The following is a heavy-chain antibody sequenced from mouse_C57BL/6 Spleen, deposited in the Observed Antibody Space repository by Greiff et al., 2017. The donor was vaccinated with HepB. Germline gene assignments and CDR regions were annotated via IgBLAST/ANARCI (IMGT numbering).Heavy chain of an antibody. D-gene: IGHD2-4*01. CDR2: ISDGGSYT. J-gene: IGHJ4*01. CDR1: GFTFSSYA. CDR3: ARRDYYDYEMDY. V-gene: IGHV5-4*03. Sequence: EVMLVESGGGLVKPGGSLKLSCAASGFTFSSYAMSWVRQTPEKRLEWVATISDGGSYTYYPDNVKGRFTIYRDNAKNNLYLQRSHLKSEDTAMYYCARRDYYDYEMDYWGQGTSVTVSS.